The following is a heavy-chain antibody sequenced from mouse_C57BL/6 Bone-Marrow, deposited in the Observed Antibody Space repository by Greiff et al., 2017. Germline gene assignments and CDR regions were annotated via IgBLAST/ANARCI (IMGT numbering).Heavy chain of an antibody. CDR1: GFTFSSYA. CDR2: ISDGGSYT. Sequence: EVQRVESGGGLVKPGGSLKLSCAASGFTFSSYAMSWVRQTPEKRLEWVATISDGGSYTYYPDNVKGRFTISRDNAKNNLYLQMSHLKAEDTAMYYCARGLYYGLDYWGQGTTLTVSS. J-gene: IGHJ2*01. D-gene: IGHD1-1*01. V-gene: IGHV5-4*01. CDR3: ARGLYYGLDY.